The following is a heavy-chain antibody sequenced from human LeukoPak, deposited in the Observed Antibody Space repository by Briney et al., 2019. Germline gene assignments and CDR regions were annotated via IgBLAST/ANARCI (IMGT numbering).Heavy chain of an antibody. Sequence: ASVKVSCKASGYTFTSYDINWVRQATGQGLEWMGWMNPNSGNTGYAQKFQGRVTMTRNTSISTAYMELSSLRSEDTAVYYCARGRWIQLNWVYWGQGTLVTVPS. CDR1: GYTFTSYD. CDR3: ARGRWIQLNWVY. CDR2: MNPNSGNT. D-gene: IGHD5-18*01. J-gene: IGHJ4*02. V-gene: IGHV1-8*01.